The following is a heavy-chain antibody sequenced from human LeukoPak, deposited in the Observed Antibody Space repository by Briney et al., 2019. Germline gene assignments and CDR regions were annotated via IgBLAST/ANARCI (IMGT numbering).Heavy chain of an antibody. D-gene: IGHD3-22*01. CDR2: ISSSGSNI. J-gene: IGHJ4*02. CDR3: ARDRPGDSSGYGFDY. V-gene: IGHV3-48*03. CDR1: GFTFSSHE. Sequence: GGSLRLSCVASGFTFSSHEMNWVRQAPGKGLEWVSYISSSGSNIYHADSVKGRFTISRDNAKSSLYLQMNSLRAEDTAVYYCARDRPGDSSGYGFDYWGQGTLVTVSS.